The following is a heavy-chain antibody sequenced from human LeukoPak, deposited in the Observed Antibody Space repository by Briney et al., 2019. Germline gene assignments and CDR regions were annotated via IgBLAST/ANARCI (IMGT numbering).Heavy chain of an antibody. V-gene: IGHV3-48*03. CDR1: GFTFSSYE. Sequence: GGSLRLSCAASGFTFSSYEMNWVRQAPGKGLEWVSYISSSGSTIYYADSVKGRFTISRDNAKNSLYLQMNSLRAEDTAVYYCARATPEFDYWGQGTLVTVSS. CDR3: ARATPEFDY. CDR2: ISSSGSTI. J-gene: IGHJ4*02. D-gene: IGHD1-14*01.